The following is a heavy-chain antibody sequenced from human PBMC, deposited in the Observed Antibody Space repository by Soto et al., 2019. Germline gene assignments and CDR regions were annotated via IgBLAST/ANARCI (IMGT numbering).Heavy chain of an antibody. CDR1: GYSFTSYG. CDR2: ISTDNGNT. J-gene: IGHJ6*02. CDR3: ARDVPDTSLFFYYYGMAV. D-gene: IGHD2-21*01. V-gene: IGHV1-18*01. Sequence: QVHLVQSGAEVRKPGASVKVSCKASGYSFTSYGISWVRQAPGQGLEWMGWISTDNGNTNYAHNLQGRASMSIDPSTSTAYMELWSLGSDDTAVYYCARDVPDTSLFFYYYGMAVWGQGTTVTVSS.